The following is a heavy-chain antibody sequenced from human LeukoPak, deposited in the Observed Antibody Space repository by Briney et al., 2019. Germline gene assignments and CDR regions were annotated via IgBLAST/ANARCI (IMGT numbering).Heavy chain of an antibody. V-gene: IGHV1-18*01. CDR3: ATVTVAGSFDY. CDR1: GYTFTSYG. D-gene: IGHD6-19*01. CDR2: ISAYNGNT. J-gene: IGHJ4*02. Sequence: ASVKVSCKASGYTFTSYGISWVRQAPGQGLEWMGWISAYNGNTNYAQKLQGRVTMTTDTSTSTAYMELRSLRSDDTAAYYCATVTVAGSFDYWGQGTLVTVSS.